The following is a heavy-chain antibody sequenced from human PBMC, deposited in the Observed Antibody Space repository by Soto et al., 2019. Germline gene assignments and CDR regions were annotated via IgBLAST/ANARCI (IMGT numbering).Heavy chain of an antibody. V-gene: IGHV4-39*01. CDR1: GGSITSSSHY. CDR2: IYYSGST. Sequence: QLQLQESGPGLVKPSETLSLTCTVSGGSITSSSHYWGWIRQPPGKGLEWIGSIYYSGSTYYNPSLKSRVTMSVATSKNQVYLKLTSVTAAAPPVYYCARRLEYFHLWGQGTLVTVSS. J-gene: IGHJ1*01. CDR3: ARRLEYFHL.